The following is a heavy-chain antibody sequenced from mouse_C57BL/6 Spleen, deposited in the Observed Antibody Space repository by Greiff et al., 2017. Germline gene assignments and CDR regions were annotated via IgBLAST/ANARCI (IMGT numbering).Heavy chain of an antibody. J-gene: IGHJ4*01. V-gene: IGHV5-4*03. D-gene: IGHD2-4*01. CDR2: ISDGGSYT. Sequence: EVKLMESGGGLVKPGGSLKLSCAASGFTFSSYAMSWVRQTPDKRLEWVATISDGGSYTYYPDNVKGRFTIARDNAKNNLYQQTGHLKSENTAMYYCAMFSTMITSHYAMDYWGQGTSVTVSS. CDR1: GFTFSSYA. CDR3: AMFSTMITSHYAMDY.